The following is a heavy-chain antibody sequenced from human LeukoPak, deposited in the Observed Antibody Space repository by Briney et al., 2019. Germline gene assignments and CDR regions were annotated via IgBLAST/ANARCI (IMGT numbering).Heavy chain of an antibody. D-gene: IGHD5-24*01. Sequence: GGSLRLSCVASGFTFSSYGMHWVRQAPGKGLEWVTFIRYDGSNEYYADSVKGRFTISRDNSKNTLYLQMNSLRAEDTAVYYCAKGRRDGYNLLIDYWGQGTLVTVSS. CDR3: AKGRRDGYNLLIDY. J-gene: IGHJ4*02. CDR2: IRYDGSNE. V-gene: IGHV3-30*02. CDR1: GFTFSSYG.